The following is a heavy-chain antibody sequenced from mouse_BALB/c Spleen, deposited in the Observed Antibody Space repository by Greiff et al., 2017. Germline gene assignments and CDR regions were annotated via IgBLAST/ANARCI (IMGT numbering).Heavy chain of an antibody. V-gene: IGHV5-9-4*01. CDR2: ISSGGSYT. Sequence: EVKLMESGGGLVKPGGSLKLSCAASGFTFSSYAMSWVRQSPEKRLEWVAEISSGGSYTYYPDTVTGRFTISRDNAKNTLYLEMSSLRSEDTAMYYCARDHYYYGSSDYAMDYWGQGTSVTVSS. J-gene: IGHJ4*01. CDR3: ARDHYYYGSSDYAMDY. D-gene: IGHD1-1*01. CDR1: GFTFSSYA.